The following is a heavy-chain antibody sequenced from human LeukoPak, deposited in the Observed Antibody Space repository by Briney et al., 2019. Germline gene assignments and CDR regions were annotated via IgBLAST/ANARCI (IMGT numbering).Heavy chain of an antibody. CDR3: AKVKPSGWYAGPIDY. V-gene: IGHV3-30*18. D-gene: IGHD6-19*01. J-gene: IGHJ4*02. CDR1: GFTFSSYG. Sequence: GGSLRLSCAASGFTFSSYGMHWVRQAPGKGLEWVAVISYDGSNKYYADSVKGRFTISRDNSKNTLYLQMNSLRAEDTAVYYCAKVKPSGWYAGPIDYWGQGTLVTVSS. CDR2: ISYDGSNK.